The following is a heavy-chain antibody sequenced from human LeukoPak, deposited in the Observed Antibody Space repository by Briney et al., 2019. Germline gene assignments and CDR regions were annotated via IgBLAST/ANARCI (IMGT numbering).Heavy chain of an antibody. V-gene: IGHV4-4*09. J-gene: IGHJ4*02. CDR2: IYTSGST. D-gene: IGHD1/OR15-1a*01. CDR3: ARRTQNPSWYFDH. CDR1: GDSIISYC. Sequence: SETLSLTCTVSGDSIISYCWSWIRQPPGKGLEWIGNIYTSGSTNYNPSLKSRVTISVDMSKNQFSLKLTSVTAADTAVYYCARRTQNPSWYFDHGGQGTPVTVAS.